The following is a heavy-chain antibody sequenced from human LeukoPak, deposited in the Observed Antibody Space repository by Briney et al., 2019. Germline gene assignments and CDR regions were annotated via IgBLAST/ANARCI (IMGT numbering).Heavy chain of an antibody. CDR3: ARDGGSESYRNGYFDF. CDR1: GGSVSSGSYY. D-gene: IGHD3-10*01. J-gene: IGHJ4*02. V-gene: IGHV4-61*01. Sequence: SETLSLTCTVSGGSVSSGSYYWSWIRQPPGKGLEWIGYIYYSGSTNYNPSLKSRVTISVDTSKNQFSLKLSSVTAADTAVYYCARDGGSESYRNGYFDFWGRGTLVTVSS. CDR2: IYYSGST.